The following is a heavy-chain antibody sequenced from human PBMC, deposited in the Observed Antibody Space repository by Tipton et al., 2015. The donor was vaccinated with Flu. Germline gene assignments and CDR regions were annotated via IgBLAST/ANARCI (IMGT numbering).Heavy chain of an antibody. CDR2: ISYDGGNK. CDR3: AAPVGEVADAFDI. D-gene: IGHD3-10*01. Sequence: RSLRLSCAASGFIFGAFAMHWVRQAPGKGLEWVALISYDGGNKYYADSVRGRFTISRDNYKNTLDLQMDSLRPEDTAVYYCAAPVGEVADAFDIWGQGTVVTVSS. CDR1: GFIFGAFA. V-gene: IGHV3-30*04. J-gene: IGHJ3*02.